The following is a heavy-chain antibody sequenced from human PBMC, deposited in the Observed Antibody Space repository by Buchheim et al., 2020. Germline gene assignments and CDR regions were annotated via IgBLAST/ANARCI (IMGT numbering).Heavy chain of an antibody. D-gene: IGHD6-19*01. Sequence: EVQLVESGGGLVQPGGSLRLSCAASGYRFSDYWMNWVRQAPGKGLEWVANIKQDGSDTYYVDSVKGRFTISRDNAKNTVYLQMNSLRVEDTAVYYCARGTGWYPDYWGQGT. CDR1: GYRFSDYW. CDR3: ARGTGWYPDY. J-gene: IGHJ4*02. V-gene: IGHV3-7*01. CDR2: IKQDGSDT.